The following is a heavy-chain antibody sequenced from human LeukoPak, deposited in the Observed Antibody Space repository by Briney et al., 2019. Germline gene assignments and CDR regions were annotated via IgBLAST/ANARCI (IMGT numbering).Heavy chain of an antibody. J-gene: IGHJ4*02. CDR1: GGSISSSNW. Sequence: KTSETLSLTCAVSGGSISSSNWWSWVRPPPGKGLEWIGEIYHSGSTNYNPSLKSRVTISVDKSKNQFSLKLSSVTAADTAVYYCARAHDSSGYYYDYFDYWGQGTLVTVSS. CDR2: IYHSGST. V-gene: IGHV4-4*02. D-gene: IGHD3-22*01. CDR3: ARAHDSSGYYYDYFDY.